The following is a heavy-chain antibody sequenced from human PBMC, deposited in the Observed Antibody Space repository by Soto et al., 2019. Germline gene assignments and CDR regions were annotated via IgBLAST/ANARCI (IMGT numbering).Heavy chain of an antibody. CDR2: IIPILGIA. V-gene: IGHV1-69*02. CDR1: GGTFSSYT. Sequence: QVQLVQSGAEVKKPGSSVKVSCKASGGTFSSYTISWVRQAPGQGLAWMGRIIPILGIANYAQKFQGRATITADKSTSTAYMGLSSLRAEDTAVYYGAWKGPSGSSGTCDSWGQGTMVTVPS. D-gene: IGHD1-26*01. CDR3: AWKGPSGSSGTCDS. J-gene: IGHJ4*02.